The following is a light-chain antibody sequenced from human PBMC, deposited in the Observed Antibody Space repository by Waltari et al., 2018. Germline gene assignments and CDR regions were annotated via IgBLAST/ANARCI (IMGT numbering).Light chain of an antibody. Sequence: DIQMTQSPPSLSASVGDRVTITCRASQSINIYLNWYQQKPEKAPKLLIHAANGLRNGGPAGCSGSGSGTEFSLTISSLQPEDFATYYCQQTSNTPPTFGPGTKVEIK. CDR1: QSINIY. V-gene: IGKV1-39*01. J-gene: IGKJ1*01. CDR3: QQTSNTPPT. CDR2: AAN.